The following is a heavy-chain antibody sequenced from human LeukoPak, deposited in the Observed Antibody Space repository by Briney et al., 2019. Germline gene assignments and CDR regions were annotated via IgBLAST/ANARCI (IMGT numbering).Heavy chain of an antibody. J-gene: IGHJ4*02. CDR1: GFTFSSYT. V-gene: IGHV3-64*01. D-gene: IGHD2/OR15-2a*01. CDR2: ISSNGGDT. Sequence: GGSLRLSCAASGFTFSSYTMHWVRQAPGKGLESVSAISSNGGDTYYAKSVKGRFTISRDNSKNTLYLQMDSLRAEDMAVYYCAGEGSPTTYDYWGQGTLVTVSS. CDR3: AGEGSPTTYDY.